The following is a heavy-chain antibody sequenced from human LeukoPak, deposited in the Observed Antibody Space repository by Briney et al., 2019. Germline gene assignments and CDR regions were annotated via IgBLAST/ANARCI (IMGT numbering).Heavy chain of an antibody. CDR1: GFTFSSYW. CDR3: VRDNRSYNFDY. D-gene: IGHD1-26*01. J-gene: IGHJ4*02. Sequence: GGSLRLSCAASGFTFSSYWMHWVRQAPGKGLVWVSRINSDGSSTNYADSVKGRFTISRDNAKNTVYLQMNSLRAEDTAVYYCVRDNRSYNFDYWGQGTLVTVSS. CDR2: INSDGSST. V-gene: IGHV3-74*01.